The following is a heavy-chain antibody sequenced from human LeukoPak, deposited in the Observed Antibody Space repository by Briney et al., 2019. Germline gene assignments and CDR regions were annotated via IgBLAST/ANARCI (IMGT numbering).Heavy chain of an antibody. J-gene: IGHJ5*02. CDR2: IYTSGST. CDR1: GGSISSYY. V-gene: IGHV4-4*07. CDR3: ARDPYSGSYYWFDP. D-gene: IGHD1-26*01. Sequence: SETLSLTCTVSGGSISSYYWRWIRQPAGKGLEWIGRIYTSGSTNYNPSLKSRVTMSVDTSKNQFSLKLSSVTAADTAVYYCARDPYSGSYYWFDPWGQGTLVTVSS.